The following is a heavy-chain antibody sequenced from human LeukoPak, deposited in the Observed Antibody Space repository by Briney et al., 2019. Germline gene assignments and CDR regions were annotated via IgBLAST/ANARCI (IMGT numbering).Heavy chain of an antibody. CDR1: GFTFSGSA. V-gene: IGHV3-73*01. J-gene: IGHJ4*02. Sequence: GGSLRLSCAASGFTFSGSAMHWVRQASGKGLEWVGRIRSKANSYATAYAASVKGRFTISRDDSKNTAYLQMNSLKTEDTAVYYCTRQQNYDILSWGQGTLVTVSS. D-gene: IGHD3-9*01. CDR2: IRSKANSYAT. CDR3: TRQQNYDILS.